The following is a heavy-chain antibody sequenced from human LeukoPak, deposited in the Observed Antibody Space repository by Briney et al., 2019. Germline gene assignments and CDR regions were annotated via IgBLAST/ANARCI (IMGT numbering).Heavy chain of an antibody. Sequence: AASVTVSCKASGYTFTGYYMHWVRQAPGQGLEWMGWINPNSGGTNYAQKFQGRVTMTRDTSISTAYMELSRLRSEDTAVYYCARAFQQSFLYYYDSSGYPNWFDPWGQGTLVTVSS. V-gene: IGHV1-2*02. J-gene: IGHJ5*02. CDR1: GYTFTGYY. D-gene: IGHD3-22*01. CDR3: ARAFQQSFLYYYDSSGYPNWFDP. CDR2: INPNSGGT.